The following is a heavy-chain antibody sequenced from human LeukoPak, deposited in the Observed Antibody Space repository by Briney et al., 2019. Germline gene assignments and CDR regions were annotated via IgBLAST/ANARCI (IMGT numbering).Heavy chain of an antibody. CDR2: IIPIFGTA. Sequence: ASVKVSCKASGGTFSSYAISWVRQAPGQGLEWMGGIIPIFGTANYAQKFQGRVTITADESTSTAYMELSSLRSEDTAVYYCARSGHSSGYLYRLPFDYWGQGTLVTVSS. CDR1: GGTFSSYA. D-gene: IGHD5-18*01. V-gene: IGHV1-69*01. J-gene: IGHJ4*02. CDR3: ARSGHSSGYLYRLPFDY.